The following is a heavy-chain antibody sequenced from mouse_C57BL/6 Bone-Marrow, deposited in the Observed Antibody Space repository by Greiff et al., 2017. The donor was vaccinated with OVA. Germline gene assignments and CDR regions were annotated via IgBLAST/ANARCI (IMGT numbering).Heavy chain of an antibody. D-gene: IGHD1-1*01. V-gene: IGHV1-82*01. CDR1: GYAFSSYW. J-gene: IGHJ2*01. Sequence: VQLQQSGPELVKPGASVKISCKASGYAFSSYWMNWVKQRPGKGLEWIGRIYAGDGDTNYNGKFKGQATLAADKSSSTAYMQIGSLTSEDSSVCYCGRDYYGSSYDYRGQGTTLTVSS. CDR2: IYAGDGDT. CDR3: GRDYYGSSYDY.